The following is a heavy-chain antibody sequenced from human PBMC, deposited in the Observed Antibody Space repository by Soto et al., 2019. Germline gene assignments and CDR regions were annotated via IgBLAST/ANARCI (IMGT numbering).Heavy chain of an antibody. Sequence: EVQLLESGGGLVQPGGSLRLSCAASGFTFSSYAMSWVRQAPGKGLEWVSAISGSGGSTYYADSVKGRFTICRDNYKNSLQLHMNSVRAEDTAVYYCASYGTYRYWGQGTLVTVSS. CDR3: ASYGTYRY. D-gene: IGHD4-17*01. V-gene: IGHV3-23*01. CDR1: GFTFSSYA. CDR2: ISGSGGST. J-gene: IGHJ4*02.